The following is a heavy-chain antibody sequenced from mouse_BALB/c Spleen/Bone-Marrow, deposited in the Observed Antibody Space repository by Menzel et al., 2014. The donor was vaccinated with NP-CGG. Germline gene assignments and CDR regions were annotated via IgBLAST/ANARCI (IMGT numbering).Heavy chain of an antibody. CDR2: IYPGSGNT. D-gene: IGHD2-2*01. CDR3: ARSRGYAWFAY. J-gene: IGHJ3*01. Sequence: QVQLKQSGAELARPGASVKLSCKASGYTFTDYYINWVKQRTGQGLEWIGEIYPGSGNTYYNEKFKGKATRTADKSSSTAYMQLSSLTSEDSAVYFCARSRGYAWFAYWGHGTLVTVSA. CDR1: GYTFTDYY. V-gene: IGHV1-77*01.